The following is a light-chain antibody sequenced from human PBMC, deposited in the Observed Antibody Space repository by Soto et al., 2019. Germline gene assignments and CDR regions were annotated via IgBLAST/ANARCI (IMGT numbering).Light chain of an antibody. CDR2: DAS. V-gene: IGKV1-5*01. J-gene: IGKJ4*01. CDR3: QQYKSYSPLT. Sequence: DIQMTQSPSTLSASVGDRVTITCRASQSISSWLAWYQQKPGKAPKLLIYDASSLESGVPSRFSGSGSGTDFTLTISSLQHDAFATYYCQQYKSYSPLTFGGGTKVEIK. CDR1: QSISSW.